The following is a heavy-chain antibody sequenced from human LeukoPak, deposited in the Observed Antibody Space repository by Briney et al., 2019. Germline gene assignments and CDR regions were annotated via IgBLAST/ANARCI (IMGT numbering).Heavy chain of an antibody. V-gene: IGHV4-34*01. CDR1: GGSFSGYY. D-gene: IGHD3-10*01. Sequence: SETLSLTCAVYGGSFSGYYWSWIRQPPGKGLEWIGEINHSGSTNYNSSLKSRVTISVDTSKNQFSLKLSSVTAADTAVYYCARGGVLLWFRELFDYWGQGTLVTVSS. J-gene: IGHJ4*02. CDR3: ARGGVLLWFRELFDY. CDR2: INHSGST.